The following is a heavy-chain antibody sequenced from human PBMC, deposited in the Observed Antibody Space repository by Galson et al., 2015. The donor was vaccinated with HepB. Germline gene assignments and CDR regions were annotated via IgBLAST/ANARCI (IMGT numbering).Heavy chain of an antibody. CDR2: INAGNGNT. CDR1: GYTFTSYA. D-gene: IGHD2-15*01. Sequence: SVKVSCKASGYTFTSYAMHWVRQAPGQRLEWMGWINAGNGNTKYSQKFQGRVTITRDTSASTAYMELSSLRSEDTAVYYCAREGGGYCSGGSCEGLHPTNYGMDVWVQGTTVTVSS. V-gene: IGHV1-3*01. J-gene: IGHJ6*02. CDR3: AREGGGYCSGGSCEGLHPTNYGMDV.